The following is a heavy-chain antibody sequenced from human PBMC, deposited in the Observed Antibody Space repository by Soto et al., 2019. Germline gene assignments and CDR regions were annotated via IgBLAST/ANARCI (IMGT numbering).Heavy chain of an antibody. V-gene: IGHV3-30*03. D-gene: IGHD3-22*01. CDR3: ASAIYDSSGFDY. J-gene: IGHJ4*02. CDR2: ISYDGSNK. CDR1: GFTFSSYG. Sequence: QVQLVESGGGVVQPGRSLRLSCAASGFTFSSYGMHWVRQAPGKGLEWVAVISYDGSNKYYADSVKGRFTISRDNSKNTLYLQMNSLRAEDTAVYYCASAIYDSSGFDYWGQGTLVTVSS.